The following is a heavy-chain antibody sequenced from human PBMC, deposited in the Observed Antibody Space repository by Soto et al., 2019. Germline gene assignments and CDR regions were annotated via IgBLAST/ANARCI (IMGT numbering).Heavy chain of an antibody. J-gene: IGHJ6*02. D-gene: IGHD1-7*01. CDR1: GGTFSSYA. CDR2: IIPLFGTT. CDR3: ASETGTLYYYYYGMDV. Sequence: SVKVSCKASGGTFSSYAVSWVRQAPGQGLEWMGGIIPLFGTTSYAQKFQGRVTITADESTNTAYMELSSLRSEDTAVYYCASETGTLYYYYYGMDVWGQGTTVTVSS. V-gene: IGHV1-69*13.